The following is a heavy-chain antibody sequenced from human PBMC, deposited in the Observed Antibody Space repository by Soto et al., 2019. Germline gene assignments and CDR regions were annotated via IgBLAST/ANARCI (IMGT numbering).Heavy chain of an antibody. Sequence: SETLSLTCAVYGGSFSGYYWSWIRQPPGKGLEWIGEINHSGSTNYNPSLKSRVTISVDTSKNQFSLKLSSVTAADTAVYYCATPERGCSGGSCYSFDYWGQGTLVTVSS. V-gene: IGHV4-34*01. D-gene: IGHD2-15*01. CDR3: ATPERGCSGGSCYSFDY. CDR1: GGSFSGYY. CDR2: INHSGST. J-gene: IGHJ4*02.